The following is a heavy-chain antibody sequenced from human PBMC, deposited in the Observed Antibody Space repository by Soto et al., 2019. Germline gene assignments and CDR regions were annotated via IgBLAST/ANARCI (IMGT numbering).Heavy chain of an antibody. Sequence: QVQLVESGGGVVQPGRSLRLSCAASGFTFSSYGMHWVRQAPGKGLEWVAVIWYDGSNKYYADSVKGRFTISRDNSKNTLYLQMNCLRAEDTAVYYCARGPITGVFDYWGQGTLVTVSS. D-gene: IGHD3-16*01. CDR1: GFTFSSYG. CDR3: ARGPITGVFDY. J-gene: IGHJ4*02. CDR2: IWYDGSNK. V-gene: IGHV3-33*01.